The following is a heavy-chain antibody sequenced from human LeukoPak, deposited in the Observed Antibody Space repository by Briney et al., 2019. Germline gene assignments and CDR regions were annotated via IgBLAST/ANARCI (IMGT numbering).Heavy chain of an antibody. CDR2: IYYSGIT. D-gene: IGHD2-15*01. CDR3: ARRGRYCSGGSCFIGLFDP. CDR1: GGSISGSSYY. Sequence: RTSETLSLTCTVSGGSISGSSYYWGWIRQPPGKGLEWIGSIYYSGITYYNPSLKSRVTISVDTSKNQFSLKLSSVTAADTAVYYCARRGRYCSGGSCFIGLFDPWGQGTLVTVSS. V-gene: IGHV4-39*01. J-gene: IGHJ5*02.